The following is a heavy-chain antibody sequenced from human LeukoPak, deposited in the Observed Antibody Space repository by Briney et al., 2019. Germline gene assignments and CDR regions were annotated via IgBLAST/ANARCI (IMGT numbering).Heavy chain of an antibody. CDR1: GGSISSYY. J-gene: IGHJ4*02. CDR3: ARINVGHGGKRARDY. CDR2: IYYSGST. V-gene: IGHV4-59*01. D-gene: IGHD4-23*01. Sequence: PSETLSLTCTVSGGSISSYYWSWIWQPPGKGLEWIGYIYYSGSTNYNPSLKSRVTISVGTSKNQFSLKLSSVTAADTAVYYCARINVGHGGKRARDYWGQGTLVTVSS.